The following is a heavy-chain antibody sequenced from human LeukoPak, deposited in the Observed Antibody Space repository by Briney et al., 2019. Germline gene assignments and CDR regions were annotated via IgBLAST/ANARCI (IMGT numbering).Heavy chain of an antibody. Sequence: SVKVSCKASGYTFTSYGISWVRQAPGQGLEWMGWISAYNGNTNYAQKLQGRVTMTTDTSTSTAYMELGSLRSDDTAVYYCARDPPRCSSTSCYSYYYYGMDVWGQGTTVTVSS. J-gene: IGHJ6*02. CDR2: ISAYNGNT. CDR3: ARDPPRCSSTSCYSYYYYGMDV. D-gene: IGHD2-2*02. CDR1: GYTFTSYG. V-gene: IGHV1-18*01.